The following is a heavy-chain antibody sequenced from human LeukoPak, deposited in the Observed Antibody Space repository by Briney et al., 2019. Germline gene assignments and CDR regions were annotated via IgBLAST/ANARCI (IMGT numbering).Heavy chain of an antibody. D-gene: IGHD6-19*01. J-gene: IGHJ4*02. CDR2: ISSNGGST. CDR3: ARGLFTRGCFDY. Sequence: GGSLRLSCAASGFTFSSYAMPWVRQAPGKGLEYVSAISSNGGSTYYANSVKGRFTISRDNSKNTLYLQMGSLRAEDMAVYYCARGLFTRGCFDYWGQGTLVTVSS. CDR1: GFTFSSYA. V-gene: IGHV3-64*01.